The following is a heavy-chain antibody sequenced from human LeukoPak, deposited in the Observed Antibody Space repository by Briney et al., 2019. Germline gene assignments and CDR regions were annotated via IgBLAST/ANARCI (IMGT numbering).Heavy chain of an antibody. V-gene: IGHV1-3*01. J-gene: IGHJ4*02. D-gene: IGHD4-17*01. CDR2: INPDKGDT. CDR1: GYSFTTNA. Sequence: ASVKVSCKASGYSFTTNATHWVRQAPGQRLEWRGGINPDKGDTKYSQNFQGRITVTSHTSPSTTCMELSSLVSEDTAVYYCARRLKGSYGNPFDFWGQGTLVTVSS. CDR3: ARRLKGSYGNPFDF.